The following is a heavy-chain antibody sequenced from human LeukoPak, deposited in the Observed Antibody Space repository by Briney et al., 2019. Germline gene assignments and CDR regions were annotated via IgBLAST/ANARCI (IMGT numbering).Heavy chain of an antibody. V-gene: IGHV3-33*08. Sequence: GGSLRLSCAASGFTFSSYAMSWVRQAPGKGLEWVAVIWHDGKNKYYADSVKGRFTISRDNSKNTLYLQMNSLRAEDTAVYYCARDQGNDAPVDVWGQGTTVTVSS. CDR3: ARDQGNDAPVDV. CDR2: IWHDGKNK. J-gene: IGHJ6*02. CDR1: GFTFSSYA. D-gene: IGHD1-1*01.